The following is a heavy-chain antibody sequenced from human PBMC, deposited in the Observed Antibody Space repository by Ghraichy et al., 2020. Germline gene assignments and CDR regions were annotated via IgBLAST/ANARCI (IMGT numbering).Heavy chain of an antibody. CDR3: ARGGIEVTTKEAPLVDY. J-gene: IGHJ4*02. CDR2: ISYDGGKK. Sequence: GESLNISCAASGFMFSRYTMHWVRQAPGEGLEWVAVISYDGGKKQYADSVQGRLTISRDNSKNTLFLQMNSLRPEDTAVYYCARGGIEVTTKEAPLVDYWGQGTLVTVSS. D-gene: IGHD5-24*01. V-gene: IGHV3-30*04. CDR1: GFMFSRYT.